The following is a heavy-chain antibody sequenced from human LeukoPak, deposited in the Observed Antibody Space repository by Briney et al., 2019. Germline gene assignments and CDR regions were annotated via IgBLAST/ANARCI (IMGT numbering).Heavy chain of an antibody. J-gene: IGHJ4*02. CDR2: IIPIFGTA. V-gene: IGHV1-69*05. CDR3: ARDSIAVAGTFDY. Sequence: SVKVSCKASGGAFSSYAISWVRQAPGQGLEWMGRIIPIFGTANYAQKFQGRVTITTDESTSTAYMELSSLRSEDTAVYYCARDSIAVAGTFDYWGQGTLVTVSS. D-gene: IGHD6-19*01. CDR1: GGAFSSYA.